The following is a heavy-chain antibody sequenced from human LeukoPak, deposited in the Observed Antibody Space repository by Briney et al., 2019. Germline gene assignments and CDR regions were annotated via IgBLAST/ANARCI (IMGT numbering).Heavy chain of an antibody. V-gene: IGHV4-34*01. CDR1: GGSFSGYY. J-gene: IGHJ4*02. D-gene: IGHD3-10*01. CDR2: INHSGST. Sequence: SETLSLTCAVYGGSFSGYYWSWIRQPPGKGLEWIGEINHSGSTNYNPSLKSRVTISVDTSKNQFSLKVSSVTAADTAVYYCARPVRFGGLSPYGYWGQGTLVTVSS. CDR3: ARPVRFGGLSPYGY.